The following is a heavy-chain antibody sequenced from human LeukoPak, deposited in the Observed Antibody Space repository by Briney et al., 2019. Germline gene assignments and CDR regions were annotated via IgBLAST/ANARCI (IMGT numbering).Heavy chain of an antibody. CDR2: IYYKGSS. D-gene: IGHD2-8*02. CDR3: ARYRTGSFDY. CDR1: NGSLNSYY. Sequence: SETLSLTCTVSNGSLNSYYWSWVRQPPGKGQQFIGFIYYKGSSNYNPSLKSRVTISADASKNQFSLKLSSVTAADTAVYYCARYRTGSFDYWGQGTLVTVSS. J-gene: IGHJ4*02. V-gene: IGHV4-59*01.